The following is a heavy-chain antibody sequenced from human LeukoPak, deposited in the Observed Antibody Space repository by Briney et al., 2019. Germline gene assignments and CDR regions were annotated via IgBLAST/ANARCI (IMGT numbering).Heavy chain of an antibody. J-gene: IGHJ4*02. Sequence: VASVKVSCKAFGYTFTGHYMHWVRQAPGQGLEWMGWINPNSGGTNYAQKLQGRVTMTTDTSTSTAYMELRSLRSDDTAVYYCARDVTMVRGNTFDYWGQGTLVTVSS. CDR3: ARDVTMVRGNTFDY. D-gene: IGHD3-10*01. CDR2: INPNSGGT. V-gene: IGHV1-2*02. CDR1: GYTFTGHY.